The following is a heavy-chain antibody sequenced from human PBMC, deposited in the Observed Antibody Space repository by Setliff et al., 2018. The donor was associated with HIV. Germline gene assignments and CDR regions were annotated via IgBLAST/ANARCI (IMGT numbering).Heavy chain of an antibody. CDR2: IWYDGSNK. V-gene: IGHV3-33*06. CDR3: AKEFRPVDTALVSGPTY. CDR1: GFTFSSYG. D-gene: IGHD5-18*01. Sequence: GGSLRLSCAASGFTFSSYGMHWVRQAPGKGLEWVAVIWYDGSNKYYADSVKGRFTISRDNSKNTLYLQMNSLRAEDTAVYYCAKEFRPVDTALVSGPTYWGQGIRVTVSS. J-gene: IGHJ4*02.